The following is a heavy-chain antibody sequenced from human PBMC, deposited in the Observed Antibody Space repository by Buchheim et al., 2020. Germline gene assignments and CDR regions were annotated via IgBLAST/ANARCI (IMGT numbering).Heavy chain of an antibody. CDR1: GFTFSSYW. V-gene: IGHV3-7*01. J-gene: IGHJ3*02. Sequence: EVQLVESGGGLVQLGGSLRLSCAASGFTFSSYWMSWVRQAPGKGLELVSNIKQDGSEKYYLDSVKGRFTISRDNAKNSLYLQMNSLRAEDTAVYYCARVGFGELLEGAFDIWGQGT. CDR2: IKQDGSEK. D-gene: IGHD3-10*01. CDR3: ARVGFGELLEGAFDI.